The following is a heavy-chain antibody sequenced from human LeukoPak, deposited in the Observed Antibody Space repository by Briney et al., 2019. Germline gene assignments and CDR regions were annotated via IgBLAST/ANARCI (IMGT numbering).Heavy chain of an antibody. V-gene: IGHV3-48*03. CDR2: ITSSGSTI. CDR3: ARRARRGGSASCYRCGMDV. Sequence: PGGSLRLSCEASGFTFSSYEMNWVRQAPGKGLDLVSYITSSGSTIYYADSVKGRFTISRDNADNSLYLQMNSLRAEDTAVYYCARRARRGGSASCYRCGMDVWGRGTTVTVSS. CDR1: GFTFSSYE. D-gene: IGHD2-2*01. J-gene: IGHJ6*04.